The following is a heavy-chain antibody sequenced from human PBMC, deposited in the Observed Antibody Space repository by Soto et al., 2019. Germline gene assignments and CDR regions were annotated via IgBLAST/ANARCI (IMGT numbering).Heavy chain of an antibody. J-gene: IGHJ5*02. D-gene: IGHD2-15*01. CDR1: GGSISSGDYY. CDR3: ASFRCSGGSCALSP. Sequence: VQLQESGPGLVKPSQTLSLTCTVSGGSISSGDYYWSWIRQPPGKGLEWIGYIYYSGSTYYNPSVKSRVTISVQTSKNKFSLKLSSVTVADTAVHYCASFRCSGGSCALSPWGQGTLVTVSS. CDR2: IYYSGST. V-gene: IGHV4-30-4*01.